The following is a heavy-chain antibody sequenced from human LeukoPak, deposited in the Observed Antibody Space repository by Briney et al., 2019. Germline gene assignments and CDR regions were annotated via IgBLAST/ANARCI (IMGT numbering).Heavy chain of an antibody. Sequence: SETLSLTCTVSGGSISSGGYYWSWIRQPPGKGLEWIGYIYHSGSTYYNPSLKSRVTISVDRSKNQFSLKLSSVTAADTAVYYCARVRGIAVDPSAFDIWGKGTTVTVSS. CDR3: ARVRGIAVDPSAFDI. CDR1: GGSISSGGYY. D-gene: IGHD6-19*01. J-gene: IGHJ6*04. CDR2: IYHSGST. V-gene: IGHV4-30-2*01.